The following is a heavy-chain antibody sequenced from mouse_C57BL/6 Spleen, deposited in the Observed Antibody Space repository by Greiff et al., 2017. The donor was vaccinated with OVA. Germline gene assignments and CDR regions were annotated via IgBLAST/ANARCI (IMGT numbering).Heavy chain of an antibody. Sequence: DVMLVESGGGLVKPGGSLKLSCAASGFTFSSYAMSWVRQTPEKRLEWVATISDGGSYTYYPDNVKGRFTISRDNAKNNLYLQMSHLKSEDTAMYYCARGGWDGGYFDVWGTGTTVTVSS. V-gene: IGHV5-4*03. D-gene: IGHD4-1*01. CDR2: ISDGGSYT. CDR3: ARGGWDGGYFDV. CDR1: GFTFSSYA. J-gene: IGHJ1*03.